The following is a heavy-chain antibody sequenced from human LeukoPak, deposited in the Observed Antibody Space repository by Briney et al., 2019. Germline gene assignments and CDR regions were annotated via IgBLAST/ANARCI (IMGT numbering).Heavy chain of an antibody. J-gene: IGHJ4*02. CDR3: ARVGLYSSSSAYYFDY. CDR2: INPNSGGT. D-gene: IGHD6-6*01. Sequence: ASVKVSCKASGYTFTGYYMHWVRQAPGQGLEWMGWINPNSGGTNYAQKFQGRVTMTRDSSISTANMELSRLRSDDTAVYYCARVGLYSSSSAYYFDYWGQGTLATVSS. CDR1: GYTFTGYY. V-gene: IGHV1-2*02.